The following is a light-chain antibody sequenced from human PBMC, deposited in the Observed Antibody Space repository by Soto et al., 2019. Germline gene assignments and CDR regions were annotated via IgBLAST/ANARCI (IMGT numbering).Light chain of an antibody. Sequence: EIVMTQSPATLSVSPGERATLSCRASQRVSNNLAWYQQRPGRSPRLLIYATSTRATGIPARFSGSGSGTEFTLAISSLHSEHFAVYYCQQYDNWPPPFGQGTRLEIK. J-gene: IGKJ5*01. CDR1: QRVSNN. CDR3: QQYDNWPPP. CDR2: ATS. V-gene: IGKV3-15*01.